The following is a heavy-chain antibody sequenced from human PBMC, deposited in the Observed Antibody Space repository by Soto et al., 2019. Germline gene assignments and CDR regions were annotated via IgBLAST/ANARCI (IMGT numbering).Heavy chain of an antibody. CDR2: ISGSGGST. CDR3: AKDPPYDFWGGYYPHVFDI. CDR1: GFTFSSYA. J-gene: IGHJ3*02. V-gene: IGHV3-23*01. Sequence: EVQLLESGGGLVQPGGSLRLSCAASGFTFSSYAMSWVRQAPGKGLEWVSAISGSGGSTYYADSVKGRFTIPRDNSKNTLDLQMNSLRAEDTAVYFCAKDPPYDFWGGYYPHVFDIWGQGKMVTVSS. D-gene: IGHD3-3*01.